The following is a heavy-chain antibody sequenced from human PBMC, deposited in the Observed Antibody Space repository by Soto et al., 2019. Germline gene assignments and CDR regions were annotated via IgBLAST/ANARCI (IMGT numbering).Heavy chain of an antibody. J-gene: IGHJ4*02. CDR3: AKVGNYGNFDY. V-gene: IGHV3-64*02. CDR2: ISSNGGST. D-gene: IGHD3-10*01. CDR1: GFTFSNSA. Sequence: EVQLVESGEDLVQPGGSLRLSCVASGFTFSNSAMYWVRQAPGKGLECVSSISSNGGSTYYADSVKGRFTISRDNSKNTLYLQMGSLRADDMAVYYCAKVGNYGNFDYWGQGTLVTVSS.